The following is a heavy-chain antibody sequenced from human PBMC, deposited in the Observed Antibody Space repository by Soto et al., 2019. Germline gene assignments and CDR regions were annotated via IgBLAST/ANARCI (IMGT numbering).Heavy chain of an antibody. J-gene: IGHJ4*02. Sequence: XESLKISRKGSGYSFTTYWIGWVRQMPGKGLEWMGIIYPGDSDTRYGPSFQGQVTISADKSISTAYLQWSSLKASDTAMYYCATGGYCSSTSCYKFFDHWGQGTLVTVSS. CDR1: GYSFTTYW. CDR3: ATGGYCSSTSCYKFFDH. V-gene: IGHV5-51*01. D-gene: IGHD2-2*02. CDR2: IYPGDSDT.